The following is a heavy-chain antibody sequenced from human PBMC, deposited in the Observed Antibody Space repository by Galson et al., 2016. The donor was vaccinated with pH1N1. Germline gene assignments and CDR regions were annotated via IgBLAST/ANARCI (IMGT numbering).Heavy chain of an antibody. J-gene: IGHJ5*02. V-gene: IGHV4-59*08. D-gene: IGHD4-17*01. Sequence: ETLSLTCTVSGGSISSYYWSWIRQPPGKGLEWIGYMYYSGSTNYNPSLTSRVTISVDTPKNQFSLKLSSVTAADTAVYYCAKAPYGDYVKWFDPWGQGTLVTVSS. CDR2: MYYSGST. CDR3: AKAPYGDYVKWFDP. CDR1: GGSISSYY.